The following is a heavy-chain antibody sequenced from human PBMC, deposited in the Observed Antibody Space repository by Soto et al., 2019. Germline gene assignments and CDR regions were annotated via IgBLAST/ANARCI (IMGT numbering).Heavy chain of an antibody. V-gene: IGHV3-23*01. J-gene: IGHJ4*02. CDR3: AKAFYSSDRGEVFDY. CDR2: IISGGNP. CDR1: GFTYSNYA. D-gene: IGHD6-19*01. Sequence: EVHLLESGGGLVQPGGSLRLSCAASGFTYSNYAMSWVRQAPGKGLEWVSTIISGGNPYYADSVKGRFTISRDNSKNTLYLQMNSLRAEDTAVYYCAKAFYSSDRGEVFDYWGQGTLVTVSS.